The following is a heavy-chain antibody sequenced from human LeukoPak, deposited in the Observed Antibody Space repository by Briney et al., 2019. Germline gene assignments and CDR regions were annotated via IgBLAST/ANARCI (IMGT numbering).Heavy chain of an antibody. CDR3: ARGPYYYGSSPPRGMDV. CDR1: GGSISSYY. V-gene: IGHV4-59*01. CDR2: IYYSGST. D-gene: IGHD3-10*01. J-gene: IGHJ6*02. Sequence: PSETLSLTCTVSGGSISSYYWGWIRQSPERGLEWIGYIYYSGSTNYNPSLKSRVTISVDTSKNHFSLKLSSVTAADTAVYYCARGPYYYGSSPPRGMDVWGQGTTVTVYS.